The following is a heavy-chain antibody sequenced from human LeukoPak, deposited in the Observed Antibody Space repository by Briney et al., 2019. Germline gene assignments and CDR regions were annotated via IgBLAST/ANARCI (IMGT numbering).Heavy chain of an antibody. J-gene: IGHJ6*03. D-gene: IGHD3-3*01. CDR2: IYYSGST. CDR3: ARESYDFWTIPLGRGYYYMDV. Sequence: SETLSLTCTVSGGSISSYYWSWIRQPPGKGLEWIGYIYYSGSTNYNPSPKSRVTISVDTSKNQFSLKLSSVTAADTAVYYCARESYDFWTIPLGRGYYYMDVWGKGTTVTVSS. V-gene: IGHV4-59*01. CDR1: GGSISSYY.